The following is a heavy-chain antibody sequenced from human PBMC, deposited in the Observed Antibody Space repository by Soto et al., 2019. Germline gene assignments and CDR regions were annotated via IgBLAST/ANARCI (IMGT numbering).Heavy chain of an antibody. Sequence: PGGSLRLSCAASGFTFDDYTMHWVRQAPGKGLEWVSLISWDGGSTYYADSVKGRFTISRDNSKNSLYLQMNSLRTEDTALYYCAKGDYYDSSGYPILIDYWGQGTLVTVPS. CDR1: GFTFDDYT. V-gene: IGHV3-43*01. D-gene: IGHD3-22*01. CDR3: AKGDYYDSSGYPILIDY. CDR2: ISWDGGST. J-gene: IGHJ4*02.